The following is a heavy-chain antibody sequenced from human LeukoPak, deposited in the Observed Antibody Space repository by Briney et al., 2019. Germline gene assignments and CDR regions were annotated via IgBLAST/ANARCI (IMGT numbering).Heavy chain of an antibody. Sequence: ASVKVSCKASRYTFTGYYIHWVRQAPGQGLEWMGWMNPNSGGTDYAQKFQGRVTMTRDTSISTAYMELSRLRSDDTALYYCTRAPSSGPFDYWGQGTLVTVSS. D-gene: IGHD3-22*01. CDR2: MNPNSGGT. CDR1: RYTFTGYY. CDR3: TRAPSSGPFDY. J-gene: IGHJ4*02. V-gene: IGHV1-2*02.